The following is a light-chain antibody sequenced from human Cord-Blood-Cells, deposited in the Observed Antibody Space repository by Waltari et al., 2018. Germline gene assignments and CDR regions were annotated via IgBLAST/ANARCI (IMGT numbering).Light chain of an antibody. Sequence: DIQMTQSPSSLSASVGDRVTITCQASQDISNYLNWYQQKPGKAPKLLIYDASNLETGVPSRFIGSGSGTDFTFTISSLQPEDIATYYCQQYDNLPPKSFGQGTKLEIK. J-gene: IGKJ2*03. V-gene: IGKV1-33*01. CDR1: QDISNY. CDR3: QQYDNLPPKS. CDR2: DAS.